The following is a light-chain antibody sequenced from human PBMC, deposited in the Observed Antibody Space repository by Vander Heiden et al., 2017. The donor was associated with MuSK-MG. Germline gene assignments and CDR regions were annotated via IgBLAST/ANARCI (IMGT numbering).Light chain of an antibody. CDR3: QQSDSTPWT. V-gene: IGKV1-39*01. J-gene: IGKJ1*01. CDR2: AAP. CDR1: QSISSY. Sequence: DIQMTQSPSSLSASVGDRVTITCRASQSISSYLNWYQQKPGKAPELLIYAAPSLQSGVPSRFSGSGSGTDFTLTISSLQPEDFATYYCQQSDSTPWTFGQGTKVEIK.